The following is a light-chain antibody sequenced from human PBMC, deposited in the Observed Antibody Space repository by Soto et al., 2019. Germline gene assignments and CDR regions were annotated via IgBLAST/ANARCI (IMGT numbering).Light chain of an antibody. J-gene: IGLJ1*01. CDR2: DVT. CDR1: SSDVGGYNY. CDR3: SSYTSSSTPYV. Sequence: QSALTQPASVSGSPGQSITISCTGTSSDVGGYNYVSWYQQHPVKAPKLMIYDVTNRPSGVSDRFYCAKSVSTASLTISGLHAEDEADYYCSSYTSSSTPYVFGTGTKLTVL. V-gene: IGLV2-14*01.